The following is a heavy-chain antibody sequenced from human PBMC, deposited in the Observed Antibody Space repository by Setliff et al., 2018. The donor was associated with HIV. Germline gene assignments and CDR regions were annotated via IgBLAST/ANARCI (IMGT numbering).Heavy chain of an antibody. J-gene: IGHJ4*02. CDR3: AREGPKTYYFDY. V-gene: IGHV1-46*01. CDR1: GYSFTNYY. Sequence: ASVKVSCKASGYSFTNYYIHWVRQAPGQGLEWMGVINPSSGDTLYAQNFQGRVTVTRDTSTNTVYMELSSLRSEDTAVYYCAREGPKTYYFDYWGQGTLVTVSS. CDR2: INPSSGDT.